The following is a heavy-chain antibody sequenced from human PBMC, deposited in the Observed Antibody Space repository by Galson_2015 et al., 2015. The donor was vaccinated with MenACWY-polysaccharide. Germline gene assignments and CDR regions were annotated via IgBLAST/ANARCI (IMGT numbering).Heavy chain of an antibody. Sequence: SLRLSCAAAGFTFNIHTMHWVRQAPGKGLEWVALISSDGDDKYYADSVKGRFTISRDNHKNMVFLEMNSLRAGDTAVYYCVRDGGGGNGWYWFDLWGQGTRVTVSS. CDR2: ISSDGDDK. D-gene: IGHD6-19*01. V-gene: IGHV3-30-3*01. J-gene: IGHJ5*02. CDR3: VRDGGGGNGWYWFDL. CDR1: GFTFNIHT.